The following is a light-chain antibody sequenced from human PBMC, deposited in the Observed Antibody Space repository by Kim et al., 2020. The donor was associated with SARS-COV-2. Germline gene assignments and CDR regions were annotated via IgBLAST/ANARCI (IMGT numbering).Light chain of an antibody. CDR2: GAP. Sequence: EIVMTQSPATLSVSPGERATLSRRASQSVSSNLAWYQKKPGQAPRLLIYGAPTRASGVAARFSGSGSGTEFTLTISSLQSEDFAVYYCQPCNKWPWTFVQGTKVDIK. J-gene: IGKJ1*01. CDR1: QSVSSN. V-gene: IGKV3-15*01. CDR3: QPCNKWPWT.